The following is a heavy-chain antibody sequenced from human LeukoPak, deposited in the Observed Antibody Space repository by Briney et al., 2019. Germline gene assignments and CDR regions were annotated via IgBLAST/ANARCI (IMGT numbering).Heavy chain of an antibody. V-gene: IGHV3-66*02. CDR1: GFTVSSNY. CDR3: ARDRIGYSGTYGSGVFDY. CDR2: IYSGGST. D-gene: IGHD1-26*01. Sequence: PGGSLRLSCAASGFTVSSNYMSWVRQAPGKGLEWVSVIYSGGSTYYADSVKGRFTISRDNSKNTLYLQMNSLRAEDTAMYYCARDRIGYSGTYGSGVFDYWGQGTLVTVSS. J-gene: IGHJ4*02.